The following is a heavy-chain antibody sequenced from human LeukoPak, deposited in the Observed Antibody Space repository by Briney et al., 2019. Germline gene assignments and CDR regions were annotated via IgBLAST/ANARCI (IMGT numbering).Heavy chain of an antibody. Sequence: GGSLRLSCAASGFTFSNFWMNWVRQAPGKGLEWVANIKQDGSVKHYVDSVKGRFTISRDNSKNTLYLQMNSLRAEDTAVYYCARDQSGSSWFANFFDYWGQGTLVTVSS. CDR3: ARDQSGSSWFANFFDY. CDR2: IKQDGSVK. V-gene: IGHV3-7*01. CDR1: GFTFSNFW. D-gene: IGHD6-13*01. J-gene: IGHJ4*02.